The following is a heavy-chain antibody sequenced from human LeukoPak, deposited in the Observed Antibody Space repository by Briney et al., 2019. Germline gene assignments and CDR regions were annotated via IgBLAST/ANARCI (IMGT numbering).Heavy chain of an antibody. CDR1: GYNFANYR. CDR3: ARPGSPGSIVLDY. V-gene: IGHV5-51*01. J-gene: IGHJ4*02. Sequence: GESLKISCKGSGYNFANYRIGWVRQMLGKGLEWMGIIYPDDSDTTYSPSFQGQVTISVDKSINTAYLQWSSLKASDTAVYYCARPGSPGSIVLDYWGQGTLVTVSS. CDR2: IYPDDSDT. D-gene: IGHD3-10*01.